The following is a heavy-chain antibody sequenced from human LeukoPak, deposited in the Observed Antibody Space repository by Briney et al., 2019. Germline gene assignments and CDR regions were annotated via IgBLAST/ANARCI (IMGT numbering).Heavy chain of an antibody. J-gene: IGHJ5*02. CDR2: IYYSGST. CDR1: GGSISSYY. Sequence: SETLSLTCTVPGGSISSYYWSWIRQPPGKGLEWIGYIYYSGSTNYNPSLKSRVTISVDTSKNQFSLKLSSVTAADTAVYYCAGAQDWFDPWGQGTLVTVSS. CDR3: AGAQDWFDP. V-gene: IGHV4-59*01.